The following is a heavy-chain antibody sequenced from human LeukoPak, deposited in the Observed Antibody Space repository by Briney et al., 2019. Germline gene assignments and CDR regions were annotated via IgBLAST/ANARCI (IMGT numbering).Heavy chain of an antibody. J-gene: IGHJ6*02. CDR1: GGSISSSSYY. Sequence: PSETLSLTCTVSGGSISSSSYYWGWIRQPPGKGLEWIGSIYYSGSTYYNPSLKSRVTISVDTSKNQFSLKLSSVTAADTAVYYRARHLQEYYYYYGMDVWGQGTTVTVSS. CDR2: IYYSGST. CDR3: ARHLQEYYYYYGMDV. V-gene: IGHV4-39*01.